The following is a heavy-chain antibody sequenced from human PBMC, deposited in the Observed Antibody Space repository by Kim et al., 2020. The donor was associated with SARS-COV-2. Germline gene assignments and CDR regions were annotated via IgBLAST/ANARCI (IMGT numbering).Heavy chain of an antibody. J-gene: IGHJ6*02. CDR2: ISYDGSNK. CDR1: GFTFSSYA. D-gene: IGHD6-19*01. CDR3: ARDKKLIAVAHGYYYGMDV. Sequence: GGSLRLSCAASGFTFSSYAMHWVRQAPGKGLEWVAVISYDGSNKYYVDSVKGRFTISRDNSKNTLYLQMNSLRAEDTAVYYCARDKKLIAVAHGYYYGMDVWGQGTTVTVSS. V-gene: IGHV3-30*04.